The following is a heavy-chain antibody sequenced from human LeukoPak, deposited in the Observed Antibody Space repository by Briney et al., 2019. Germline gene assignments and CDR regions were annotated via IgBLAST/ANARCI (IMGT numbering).Heavy chain of an antibody. CDR3: AKGPQLGSSYHQDY. J-gene: IGHJ4*02. V-gene: IGHV3-23*01. D-gene: IGHD2-2*01. CDR2: TTGSDDRT. Sequence: GGSLRLSCAASGVTFSSAARNWVRQAPGMGLEWVSTTTGSDDRTYYADSVKGRFTISRDYSKNTLHLQMNSLRVEDTAIYYCAKGPQLGSSYHQDYWGPGTLVTVSS. CDR1: GVTFSSAA.